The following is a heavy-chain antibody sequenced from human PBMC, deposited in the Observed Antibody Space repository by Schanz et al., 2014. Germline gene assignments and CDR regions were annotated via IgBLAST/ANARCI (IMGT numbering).Heavy chain of an antibody. D-gene: IGHD1-26*01. CDR1: GFTFSTYA. V-gene: IGHV3-23*04. J-gene: IGHJ5*02. Sequence: EVQLVESGGGLVQPGGSLRLSCATSGFTFSTYAMSWVRQAPGKGLEWVSGISGSGVITYYEDSVKGRFTISRDNSNHPLHLQMNSLRAADTAVYYCAKELYSGSHYGWFDPWGQGTLVTVSS. CDR2: ISGSGVIT. CDR3: AKELYSGSHYGWFDP.